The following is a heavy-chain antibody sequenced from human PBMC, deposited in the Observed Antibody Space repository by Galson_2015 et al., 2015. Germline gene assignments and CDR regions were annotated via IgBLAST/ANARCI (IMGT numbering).Heavy chain of an antibody. CDR3: ARLNSRITMVRGRREEDYFDY. V-gene: IGHV1-2*04. CDR2: INPNSGGT. Sequence: SVKVSCKASGYTFTGYYMHWVRQAPGQGLEWMGWINPNSGGTNYAQKFQGWVTMTRDTSISTAYMELSRLRSDDTAVYYCARLNSRITMVRGRREEDYFDYWGQGTLVTVSS. J-gene: IGHJ4*02. D-gene: IGHD3-10*01. CDR1: GYTFTGYY.